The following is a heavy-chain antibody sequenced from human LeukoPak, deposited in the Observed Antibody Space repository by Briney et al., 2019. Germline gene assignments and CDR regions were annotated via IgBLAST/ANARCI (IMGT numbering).Heavy chain of an antibody. V-gene: IGHV3-30*18. D-gene: IGHD6-25*01. CDR2: ISYDGSNK. CDR1: GFTFSSYA. CDR3: AKSDGGNLDY. Sequence: GGSLRLSCAASGFTFSSYAMHWVRQAPGKGLEWVAVISYDGSNKYYADSVKGRFTISRDNSKNTLYLQMNSLRAEDTAVYYCAKSDGGNLDYWGQGTLVTVSS. J-gene: IGHJ4*02.